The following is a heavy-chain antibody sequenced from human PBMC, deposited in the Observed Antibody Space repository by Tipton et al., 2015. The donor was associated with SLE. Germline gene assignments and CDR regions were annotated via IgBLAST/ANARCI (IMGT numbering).Heavy chain of an antibody. CDR2: IYQSGST. J-gene: IGHJ5*02. V-gene: IGHV4-30-2*02. CDR1: GGSISSGGYS. CDR3: ARDYGPGNWFGP. Sequence: TLSLTCVVSGGSISSGGYSWSWIRQTPGKGLEWIGYIYQSGSTYYNPSLKSRVSISVDRSKNQFSLKLSSVTAADTAVYYCARDYGPGNWFGPWGQGTLVTVSS. D-gene: IGHD4-17*01.